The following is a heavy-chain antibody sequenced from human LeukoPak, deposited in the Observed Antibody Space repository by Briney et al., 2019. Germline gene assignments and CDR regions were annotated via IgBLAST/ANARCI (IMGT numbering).Heavy chain of an antibody. V-gene: IGHV1-18*04. Sequence: ASVKESCKVSGYTFDSYGITWVRQAPGQGLEWLGWISVYNGKTNHSEKFEGRVTMRRDTSTTTAFLEVKSQRSDDTAVYYCARDRNYFDYWGQGTLVTVSS. CDR1: GYTFDSYG. CDR2: ISVYNGKT. CDR3: ARDRNYFDY. J-gene: IGHJ4*02.